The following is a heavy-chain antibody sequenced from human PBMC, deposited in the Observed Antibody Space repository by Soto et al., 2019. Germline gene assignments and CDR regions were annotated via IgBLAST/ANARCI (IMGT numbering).Heavy chain of an antibody. J-gene: IGHJ6*02. D-gene: IGHD6-19*01. Sequence: SQTLSLTCAISGDSVSSNSAAWNWIRQSPSRGLEWLGRTYYKSKWYNDYAVSVKSRITINPDTSKNQFSLQLNSVTPEDTAVYYSAREGGNSSGWYDYYYGMDVWGQGTTVTVSS. V-gene: IGHV6-1*01. CDR2: TYYKSKWYN. CDR1: GDSVSSNSAA. CDR3: AREGGNSSGWYDYYYGMDV.